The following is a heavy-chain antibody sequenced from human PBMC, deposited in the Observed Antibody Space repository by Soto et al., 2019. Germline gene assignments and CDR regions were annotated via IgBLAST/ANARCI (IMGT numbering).Heavy chain of an antibody. Sequence: SVKVSCKASGGTFSSYAISWVRQAPGQGLEWMGGIIPIFGTANYAQKFQGRVTITADESTSTAYMELSSLRSEDTAVYYCASGYYDSSGYETRTYYYYGMDVWGQGTTVTVSS. D-gene: IGHD3-22*01. V-gene: IGHV1-69*13. CDR1: GGTFSSYA. CDR3: ASGYYDSSGYETRTYYYYGMDV. CDR2: IIPIFGTA. J-gene: IGHJ6*02.